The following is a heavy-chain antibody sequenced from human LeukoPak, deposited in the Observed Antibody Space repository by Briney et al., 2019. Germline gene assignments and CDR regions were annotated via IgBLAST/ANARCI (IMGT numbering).Heavy chain of an antibody. V-gene: IGHV5-51*01. CDR3: ARRADGSGSYYID. CDR1: GYSFTSYW. Sequence: GESLKISCKGSGYSFTSYWIGWVRPLPGKGLEWMGIIYPGDSDTRYSPSFQGQVTISADKSISTAYLQWSSLKASDTAMYYCARRADGSGSYYIDWGQGTLVTVSS. J-gene: IGHJ4*02. D-gene: IGHD3-10*01. CDR2: IYPGDSDT.